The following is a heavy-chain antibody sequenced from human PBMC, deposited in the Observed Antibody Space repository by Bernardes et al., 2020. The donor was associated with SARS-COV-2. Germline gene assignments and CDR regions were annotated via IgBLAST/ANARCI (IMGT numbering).Heavy chain of an antibody. Sequence: GGSLRLSCAASGFSFSDFWVHWVRQAPGKGLDWVSRMNEDGRVIDYADSVKGRFTIYRDSAKNTLYLQMNSLRVEDTAVYYCTKDLFGPYDSWGQGILVSVSS. CDR3: TKDLFGPYDS. CDR1: GFSFSDFW. D-gene: IGHD3-3*01. J-gene: IGHJ4*02. CDR2: MNEDGRVI. V-gene: IGHV3-74*01.